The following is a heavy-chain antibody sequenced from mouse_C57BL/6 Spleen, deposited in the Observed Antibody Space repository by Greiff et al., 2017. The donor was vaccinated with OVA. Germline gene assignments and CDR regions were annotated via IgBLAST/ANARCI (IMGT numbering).Heavy chain of an antibody. CDR1: GYTFTSYW. Sequence: VKLQESGAELVKPGASVKVSCKASGYTFTSYWMHWVKQRPGQGLEWIGRIHPSDSDTNYNQKFKGKATLTVDKSSSTAYMQLSSLTSEDSAVYYCAMDYDYDEAMDYWGQGTSVTVSS. D-gene: IGHD2-4*01. CDR2: IHPSDSDT. V-gene: IGHV1-74*01. CDR3: AMDYDYDEAMDY. J-gene: IGHJ4*01.